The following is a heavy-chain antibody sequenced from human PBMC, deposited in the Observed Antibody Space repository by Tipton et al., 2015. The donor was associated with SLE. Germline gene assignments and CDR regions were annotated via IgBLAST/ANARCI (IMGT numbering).Heavy chain of an antibody. V-gene: IGHV4-39*07. CDR3: VRGPWAYYYYMDV. D-gene: IGHD7-27*01. J-gene: IGHJ6*03. CDR1: GGSISSSSYY. CDR2: IYYSGST. Sequence: TLSLTCTVSGGSISSSSYYWGWIRQPPGKGLEWIGSIYYSGSTYYNPSLKSRVTISVDTSKNQFSLKLSSVTAADTAVYYCVRGPWAYYYYMDVWGKGTKVTVS.